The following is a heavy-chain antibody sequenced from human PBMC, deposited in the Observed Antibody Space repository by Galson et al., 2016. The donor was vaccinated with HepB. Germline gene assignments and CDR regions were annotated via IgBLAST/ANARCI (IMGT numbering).Heavy chain of an antibody. Sequence: SVKVSCKASGYTFTRNGISWVRQAPGQGLEWMGWISPYTGNTNYAQKFQGRVTMTTDTSTSTAYMELRSLRSDDTAVYYCARVGQGYGDYGGLVGWFDPWGQGTLVTVSS. CDR1: GYTFTRNG. V-gene: IGHV1-18*01. CDR3: ARVGQGYGDYGGLVGWFDP. D-gene: IGHD4-23*01. CDR2: ISPYTGNT. J-gene: IGHJ5*02.